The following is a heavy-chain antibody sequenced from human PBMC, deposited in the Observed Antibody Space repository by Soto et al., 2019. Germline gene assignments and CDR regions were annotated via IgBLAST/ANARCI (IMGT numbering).Heavy chain of an antibody. Sequence: QLQLQESGPGLVKPSETLSLTCTVSGGSISSSSYYWGWIRQPPGKGLEWIGSIYYSGSTYYNPSLKSRVTISVDTSKNQFSLNLSSVTAADTAVYYCARHFFAHNGFDPWGQGTLVTVSS. CDR1: GGSISSSSYY. CDR3: ARHFFAHNGFDP. D-gene: IGHD3-3*01. J-gene: IGHJ5*02. V-gene: IGHV4-39*01. CDR2: IYYSGST.